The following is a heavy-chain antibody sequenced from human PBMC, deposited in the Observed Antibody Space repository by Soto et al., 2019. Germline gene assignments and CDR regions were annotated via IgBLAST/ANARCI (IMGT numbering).Heavy chain of an antibody. D-gene: IGHD6-19*01. V-gene: IGHV3-30*13. CDR3: AKEMAVDAYY. Sequence: QVQLVESGGGVVQPGRSLRLSCAASGFTFSSYGMHWVRQAPGKGLEWVAGISYDGSNKYYADPVKGRFTISRDNSENRMYRQMNRLRVEDTAVYYCAKEMAVDAYYWGQGTLVTVSS. CDR2: ISYDGSNK. J-gene: IGHJ4*02. CDR1: GFTFSSYG.